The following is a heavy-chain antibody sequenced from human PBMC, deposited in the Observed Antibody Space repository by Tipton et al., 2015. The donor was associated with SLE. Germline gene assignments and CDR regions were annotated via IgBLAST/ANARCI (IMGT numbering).Heavy chain of an antibody. J-gene: IGHJ3*02. Sequence: LRLSCTVSGGSISSYYWSWIRQPPGKGLEWIGYIYYSGSTNYNPSLKSRVTISVDTSKNQFSLKLSSVTAADTAVYYCARVKLVRYFDWLPDAFDIWGQGTMVTVSS. D-gene: IGHD3-9*01. V-gene: IGHV4-59*01. CDR2: IYYSGST. CDR3: ARVKLVRYFDWLPDAFDI. CDR1: GGSISSYY.